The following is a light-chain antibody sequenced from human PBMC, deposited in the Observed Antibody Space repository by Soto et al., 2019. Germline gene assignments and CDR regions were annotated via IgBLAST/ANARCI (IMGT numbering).Light chain of an antibody. Sequence: DIQMTQSPSTLSASVGDRVTITCRASQSISSWLAWYQQKPGKAPKLLIYKASSLESGVPSRFSGSGSGTEFPLIMSSLQSDDFATYSCRQYNSYSPYTFGQGTKLEIK. J-gene: IGKJ2*01. CDR3: RQYNSYSPYT. V-gene: IGKV1-5*03. CDR1: QSISSW. CDR2: KAS.